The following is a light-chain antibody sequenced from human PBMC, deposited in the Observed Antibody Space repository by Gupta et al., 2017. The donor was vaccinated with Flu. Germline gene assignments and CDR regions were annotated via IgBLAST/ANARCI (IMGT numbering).Light chain of an antibody. J-gene: IGLJ3*02. CDR1: PLSNQY. CDR2: KDT. V-gene: IGLV3-25*03. CDR3: QSADSTGSYVM. Sequence: SSELTHPPSVSVPPGQTARIARSGEPLSNQYTYWYQQKPGQPPVLVIDKDTERPSGIPERFAGSSSGTTVTLNISGVQAEDEAAYYGQSADSTGSYVMFGGGIKLTVL.